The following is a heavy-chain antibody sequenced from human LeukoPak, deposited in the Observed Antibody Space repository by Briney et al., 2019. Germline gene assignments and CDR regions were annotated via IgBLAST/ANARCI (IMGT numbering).Heavy chain of an antibody. CDR2: ISGGGAST. CDR3: AKVDYGGTSKGSDY. V-gene: IGHV3-23*01. D-gene: IGHD4-23*01. Sequence: GGSLRLSCAASGFTFSSYAMSWVRQAPGKGLEWVSGISGGGASTYYADSVKGRFTISRDNPKNTLYLQMNSLRAEDTAVYYCAKVDYGGTSKGSDYWGQGTLVTASS. CDR1: GFTFSSYA. J-gene: IGHJ4*02.